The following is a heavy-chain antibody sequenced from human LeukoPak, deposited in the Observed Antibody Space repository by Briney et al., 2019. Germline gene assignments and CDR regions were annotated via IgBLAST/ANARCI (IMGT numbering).Heavy chain of an antibody. Sequence: PSETLSLTCAVSGGSISSSNWWSWVRQPPGKGLEWIGEIYHSGSTNYNPSLKSRVTISVDKSKNQFSLKLSSVTAADTAVHYCASGSEGYSSGWYGGLLLYYWGQGTLVTVSS. J-gene: IGHJ4*02. D-gene: IGHD6-19*01. CDR2: IYHSGST. CDR3: ASGSEGYSSGWYGGLLLYY. CDR1: GGSISSSNW. V-gene: IGHV4-4*02.